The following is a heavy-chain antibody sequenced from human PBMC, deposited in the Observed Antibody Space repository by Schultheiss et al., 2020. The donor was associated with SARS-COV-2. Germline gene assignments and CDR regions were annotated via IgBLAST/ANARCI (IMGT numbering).Heavy chain of an antibody. CDR3: ARDSYGSGRGTSGMDV. D-gene: IGHD3-10*01. CDR2: IYHSGSDST. J-gene: IGHJ6*02. CDR1: GGSIGTYY. V-gene: IGHV4-59*01. Sequence: SETLSLTCTVSGGSIGTYYWHWIRQPLGKGLEWIGYIYHSGSDSTTYSPSLKSRVTISLDTSKNQVTLRLSSVTAADTAVYYCARDSYGSGRGTSGMDVWGQGTTVTVAS.